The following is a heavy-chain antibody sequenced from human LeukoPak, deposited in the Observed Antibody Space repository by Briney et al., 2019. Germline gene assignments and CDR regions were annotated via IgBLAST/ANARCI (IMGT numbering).Heavy chain of an antibody. D-gene: IGHD4-17*01. CDR3: ARDDDYGDYSNWFDP. CDR2: IYYSGST. CDR1: GGSISSSSYY. J-gene: IGHJ5*02. Sequence: SETLSLTCTVSGGSISSSSYYWGWIRQPPGKGLEWIGSIYYSGSTYYNPSLKSRVTISVDTSKNQFSLKLSSVTAADTAVYYCARDDDYGDYSNWFDPWGQGTLVTVSS. V-gene: IGHV4-39*07.